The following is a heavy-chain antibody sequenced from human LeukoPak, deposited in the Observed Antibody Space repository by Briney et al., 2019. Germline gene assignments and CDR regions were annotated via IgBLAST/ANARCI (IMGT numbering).Heavy chain of an antibody. Sequence: SQSLSLTCAISRDSVSSNSAAWNWTRQSPSRGLEWLGRTYYRSKWYNDYAVSVKSRITINPDTSKNQFSLQLNSVTPEDTAVYYCAREGYYFDYWGQGALVTVSS. J-gene: IGHJ4*02. CDR2: TYYRSKWYN. CDR1: RDSVSSNSAA. CDR3: AREGYYFDY. V-gene: IGHV6-1*01.